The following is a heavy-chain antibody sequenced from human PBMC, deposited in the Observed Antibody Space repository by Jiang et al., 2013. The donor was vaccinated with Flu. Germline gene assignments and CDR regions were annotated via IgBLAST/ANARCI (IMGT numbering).Heavy chain of an antibody. CDR1: GYSFTSYW. D-gene: IGHD3-3*01. Sequence: AEVKKPGESLRISCKGSGYSFTSYWISWVRQMPGKGLEWMGRIDPSDSYTNYSPSFQGHVTISADKSISTAYLQWSSLKASDTAMYYCASEYYDFWSGYYMHGGPFDYWGQGTLVTVSS. J-gene: IGHJ4*02. V-gene: IGHV5-10-1*01. CDR3: ASEYYDFWSGYYMHGGPFDY. CDR2: IDPSDSYT.